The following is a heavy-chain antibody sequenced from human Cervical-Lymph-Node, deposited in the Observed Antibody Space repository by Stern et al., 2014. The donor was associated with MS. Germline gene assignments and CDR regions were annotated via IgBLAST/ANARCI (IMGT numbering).Heavy chain of an antibody. CDR2: ISNNSTHT. CDR3: ARARVGDYARSPHLDS. V-gene: IGHV3-21*01. J-gene: IGHJ4*02. Sequence: EVQLVESGGGLVKPGESLRLSCDASGFTFSHYSIHWVRQAPGKGLEWISSISNNSTHTYYADSVESRFTISRDSTKDSVSLHMVSLRAEDTAVYYCARARVGDYARSPHLDSWGQGTLVTVSS. D-gene: IGHD4-17*01. CDR1: GFTFSHYS.